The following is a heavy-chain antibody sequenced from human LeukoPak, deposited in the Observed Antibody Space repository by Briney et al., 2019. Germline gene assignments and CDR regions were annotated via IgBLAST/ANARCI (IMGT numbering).Heavy chain of an antibody. CDR3: ARDSRFGVGCSYGSLYFDY. Sequence: GGSLRLSCAASGFTFSSYSMNWVRQAPGKGLEWVSSISSSSSYIHYADSVKGRFTISRDNAKNSLYLQMNSLRAEDTAVYYCARDSRFGVGCSYGSLYFDYWGQGTLVTVSS. D-gene: IGHD5-18*01. CDR2: ISSSSSYI. CDR1: GFTFSSYS. V-gene: IGHV3-21*01. J-gene: IGHJ4*02.